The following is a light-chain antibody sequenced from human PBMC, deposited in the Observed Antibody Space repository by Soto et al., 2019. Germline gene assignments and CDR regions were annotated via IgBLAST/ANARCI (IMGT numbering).Light chain of an antibody. V-gene: IGKV3-20*01. J-gene: IGKJ5*01. CDR3: QQLNSYPLT. Sequence: IVLTQSPGTLSLSPGERATLSCRASQSVSSDYLAWYQQKPGQAPRLLIYGASSRATDFPDRFSGSGSGKDFTLTISSLQPEDFATYFCQQLNSYPLTFGQGTRLEIK. CDR2: GAS. CDR1: QSVSSDY.